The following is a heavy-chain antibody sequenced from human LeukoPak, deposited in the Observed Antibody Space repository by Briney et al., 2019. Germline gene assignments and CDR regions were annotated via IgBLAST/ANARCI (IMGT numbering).Heavy chain of an antibody. D-gene: IGHD3-16*01. J-gene: IGHJ4*02. CDR1: GGSISSYY. Sequence: SETLSLTCTVPGGSISSYYWSWIRQPAGKGLEWIGRIYTSGSTTCNPSLKSRVTMSVDTSKNQFSLKLSSVTAADTAAYYCARSWGISAQFDYWGQGTLVAVSS. CDR3: ARSWGISAQFDY. CDR2: IYTSGST. V-gene: IGHV4-4*07.